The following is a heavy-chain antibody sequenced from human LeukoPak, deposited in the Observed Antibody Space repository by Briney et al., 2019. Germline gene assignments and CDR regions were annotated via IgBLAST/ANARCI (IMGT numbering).Heavy chain of an antibody. CDR3: ARGSSGSYYTLFDY. J-gene: IGHJ4*02. Sequence: GGSLRLSCAASGFTFSSFGMNWVRQAPGKGLEWVTFIRYDGIAIQYADSVKGRFTISRDNSKNSLYLQMDSPRAEDTAVYYCARGSSGSYYTLFDYWGQGTLVTVSS. CDR1: GFTFSSFG. CDR2: IRYDGIAI. V-gene: IGHV3-30*02. D-gene: IGHD1-26*01.